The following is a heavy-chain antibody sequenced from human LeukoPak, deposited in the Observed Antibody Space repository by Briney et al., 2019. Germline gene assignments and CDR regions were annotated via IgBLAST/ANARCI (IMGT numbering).Heavy chain of an antibody. D-gene: IGHD3-16*01. CDR2: IYYSGST. J-gene: IGHJ4*02. Sequence: SETLSLTCTVSGGSISSYYWSWIRQPPGKGLEWIGYIYYSGSTNYNPSLKSRVTISVDTSKNQFSLKLSSVTAADTAVYYCARGCDDYVWGSYLYYFDYWGQGTLVTVSS. CDR3: ARGCDDYVWGSYLYYFDY. CDR1: GGSISSYY. V-gene: IGHV4-59*01.